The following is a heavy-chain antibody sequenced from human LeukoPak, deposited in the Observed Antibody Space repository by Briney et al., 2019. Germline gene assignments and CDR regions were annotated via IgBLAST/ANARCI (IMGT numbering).Heavy chain of an antibody. V-gene: IGHV4-39*01. J-gene: IGHJ4*02. CDR2: IYYSGST. CDR3: ARRGMAKLGYYFDY. CDR1: GGSISSSSYY. D-gene: IGHD5-24*01. Sequence: SETLSLTCTVSGGSISSSSYYWGWLRQPPGKGLEWIGSIYYSGSTYYNPSLKSRVTISVDTSKNQFSLKLSSVTAADTAVYYCARRGMAKLGYYFDYWGQGTLVTVSS.